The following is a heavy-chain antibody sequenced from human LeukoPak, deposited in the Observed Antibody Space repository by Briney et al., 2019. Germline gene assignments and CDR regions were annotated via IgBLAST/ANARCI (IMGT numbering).Heavy chain of an antibody. CDR1: GFTFSSYS. Sequence: GGSLRLSCAASGFTFSSYSMSWVRQAPGKGLEWVSSISSSSTYIYYADSVKGRFTISRDNSKNSLYLQMNSLSAEDTAVYYCARENGETFDYWGQGTLVTVSS. CDR3: ARENGETFDY. V-gene: IGHV3-21*01. D-gene: IGHD4-17*01. J-gene: IGHJ4*02. CDR2: ISSSSTYI.